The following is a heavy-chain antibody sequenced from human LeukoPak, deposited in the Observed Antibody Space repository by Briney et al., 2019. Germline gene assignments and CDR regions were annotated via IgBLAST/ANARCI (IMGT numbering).Heavy chain of an antibody. J-gene: IGHJ4*02. CDR3: ARTRYYYNSRSYGAPYYFDY. D-gene: IGHD3-10*01. V-gene: IGHV4-39*01. CDR1: GGSISSNSYY. Sequence: SETLSLTCAVSGGSISSNSYYWGWIRQPPGKGPEWIGSIYYSGSTYYNPSLKSRVTISVDTSKNQFSLKLSSVTAADTAVYYCARTRYYYNSRSYGAPYYFDYWGQGTLITVSS. CDR2: IYYSGST.